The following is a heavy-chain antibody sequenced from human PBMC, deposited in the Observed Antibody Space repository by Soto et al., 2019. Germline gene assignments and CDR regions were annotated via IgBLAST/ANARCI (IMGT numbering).Heavy chain of an antibody. Sequence: SETLSLTCTVSDGSISNFYWSWIRQPPGKGLEWIGYISSSGNTHYNPSLKSRVSISVDTSKNQFSLNLTSVTAADTAVYYCARAPMVLTRSYFDSWGQGTPVPVSS. V-gene: IGHV4-59*01. CDR2: ISSSGNT. J-gene: IGHJ4*02. CDR3: ARAPMVLTRSYFDS. D-gene: IGHD3-22*01. CDR1: DGSISNFY.